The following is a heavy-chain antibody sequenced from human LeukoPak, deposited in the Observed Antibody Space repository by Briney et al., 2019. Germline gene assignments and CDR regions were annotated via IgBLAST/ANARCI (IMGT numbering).Heavy chain of an antibody. CDR2: ISYDGSNK. J-gene: IGHJ3*02. CDR3: ARDRAGDAFDI. Sequence: GGSLRLSCAASGFTFSSYAMHWVRQAPGKGLEWVAVISYDGSNKYYADPVKGRFTISRDNSKNTLYLQMNSLRAEDTAVYYCARDRAGDAFDIWGQGTMVTVSS. V-gene: IGHV3-30-3*01. CDR1: GFTFSSYA.